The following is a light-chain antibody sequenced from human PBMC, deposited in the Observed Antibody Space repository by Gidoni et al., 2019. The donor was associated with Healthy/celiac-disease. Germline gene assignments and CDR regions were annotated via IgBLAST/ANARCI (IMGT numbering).Light chain of an antibody. CDR2: KVS. Sequence: DVVMTQSPLSLPVTLGQPASISCRSSQSLLHSNGNTYLNWFRQRPGQSPRRLIYKVSNRDSGVPDRFSGSGSGTDFTLKISRVEAEDVGVYYCMQGTHWPKTFXXXTKLEIK. V-gene: IGKV2-30*02. CDR3: MQGTHWPKT. J-gene: IGKJ2*01. CDR1: QSLLHSNGNTY.